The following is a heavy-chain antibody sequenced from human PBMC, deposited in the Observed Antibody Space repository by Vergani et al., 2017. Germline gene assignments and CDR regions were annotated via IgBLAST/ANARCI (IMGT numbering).Heavy chain of an antibody. V-gene: IGHV3-11*05. CDR2: FISSSSYT. CDR1: GFTFSDYY. J-gene: IGHJ6*02. D-gene: IGHD6-13*01. CDR3: ARVFSSSWYVSYYYGMDV. Sequence: QVQLVESGGGLVKPGGSLRLSCAASGFTFSDYYMSWIRQAPGKGREWVSYFISSSSYTNYADSVKGRFTISRDTAKNSLYLQMNSLRAEATAVYYCARVFSSSWYVSYYYGMDVWGQGTTVTVSS.